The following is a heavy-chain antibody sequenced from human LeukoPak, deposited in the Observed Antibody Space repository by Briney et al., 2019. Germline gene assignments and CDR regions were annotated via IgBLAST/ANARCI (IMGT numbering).Heavy chain of an antibody. CDR1: GGSISSSSYY. Sequence: PWETLSLTCPVSGGSISSSSYYWGWIRQPPGKGLEWIGSIYYSGSTYYNPSLKSRVTISVDTSKNQVSLKLSSVTAADTAVYYCATAGAVDTAMVLNWFDPWGQGTPVTVSS. CDR3: ATAGAVDTAMVLNWFDP. J-gene: IGHJ5*02. D-gene: IGHD5-18*01. V-gene: IGHV4-39*07. CDR2: IYYSGST.